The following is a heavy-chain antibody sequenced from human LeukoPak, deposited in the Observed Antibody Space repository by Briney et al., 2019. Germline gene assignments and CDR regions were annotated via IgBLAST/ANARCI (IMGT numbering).Heavy chain of an antibody. D-gene: IGHD5-18*01. J-gene: IGHJ6*03. V-gene: IGHV1-8*01. CDR2: MNPNSGNT. Sequence: GASVKVSCKASGYTFTSYDINWVRQATGQGLEWMGWMNPNSGNTGYAQKFQGRVTMTRNTSISTAYMELSSLRSEDTAVYYCARGVHLSYGWSSTYYYYYYMDVWGKGTTVTVSS. CDR3: ARGVHLSYGWSSTYYYYYYMDV. CDR1: GYTFTSYD.